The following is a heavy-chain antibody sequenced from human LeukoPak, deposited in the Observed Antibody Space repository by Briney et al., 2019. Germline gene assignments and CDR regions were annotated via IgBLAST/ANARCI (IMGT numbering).Heavy chain of an antibody. Sequence: WASVKVSCKASNYTFTTYGISWVRQAPGQGLEWMGWISTYNGNTKYAQKLQGRVTMTTDTSTSTAYMELRSLRSDDTAVYYCAREGDSGSYFDYWGQGTLVTVSS. J-gene: IGHJ4*02. CDR2: ISTYNGNT. V-gene: IGHV1-18*01. CDR3: AREGDSGSYFDY. CDR1: NYTFTTYG. D-gene: IGHD1-26*01.